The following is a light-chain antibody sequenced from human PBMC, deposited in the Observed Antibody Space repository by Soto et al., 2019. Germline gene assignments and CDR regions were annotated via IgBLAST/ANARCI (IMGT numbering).Light chain of an antibody. J-gene: IGLJ1*01. Sequence: GSPGQSITISCTGTSSDVGSYNLVSWYQQCPGKAPKLMIFEVNKRPSGVSSRFSGSKSGITASLTISGLQAEDEADYYCCSYAGGGTYVFATGTKVTVL. CDR3: CSYAGGGTYV. CDR1: SSDVGSYNL. V-gene: IGLV2-23*02. CDR2: EVN.